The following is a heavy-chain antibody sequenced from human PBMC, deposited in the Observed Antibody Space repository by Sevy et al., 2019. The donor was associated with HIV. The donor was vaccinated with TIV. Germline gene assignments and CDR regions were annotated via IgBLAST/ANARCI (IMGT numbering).Heavy chain of an antibody. J-gene: IGHJ6*03. V-gene: IGHV3-48*02. CDR1: GFTFSSYS. CDR3: ARDPTMVRGVIIEERLYYYYMDV. D-gene: IGHD3-10*01. CDR2: ISSSSSTI. Sequence: GGSLRLSCAASGFTFSSYSMNWVRQAPGKGLEWVSYISSSSSTIYYADSVKGRFTISRDNAKNSLYLQMNSLRDEDTAVYYCARDPTMVRGVIIEERLYYYYMDVWGKGTTVTVSS.